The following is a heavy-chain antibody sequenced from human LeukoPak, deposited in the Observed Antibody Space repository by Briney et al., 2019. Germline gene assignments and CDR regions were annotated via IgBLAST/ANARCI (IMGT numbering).Heavy chain of an antibody. CDR1: GFTFSSYA. D-gene: IGHD3-3*01. V-gene: IGHV3-23*01. CDR2: ISGSGGST. J-gene: IGHJ4*02. Sequence: GGSLRLSCAASGFTFSSYAMSWVRQAPGKGLEWVSAISGSGGSTYYADSVKGRFAISRDNSKNTLYLQMNSLRAEDTAVYYCAKDHYDFWSGYPGIDYWGQGTLVTVSS. CDR3: AKDHYDFWSGYPGIDY.